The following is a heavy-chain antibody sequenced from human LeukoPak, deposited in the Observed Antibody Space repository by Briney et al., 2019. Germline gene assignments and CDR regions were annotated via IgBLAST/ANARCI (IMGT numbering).Heavy chain of an antibody. CDR2: IYSGGTT. J-gene: IGHJ4*02. V-gene: IGHV3-53*01. D-gene: IGHD6-13*01. Sequence: GESLRLSCAASAFTVSTNFMSWVRQAPGKGLEWVSVIYSGGTTYYADSVKGRFTISRDNSKNTLNLQMNTLRAEDTAVYYCARAPYSSLYYFDYWGQGTLVTVSP. CDR3: ARAPYSSLYYFDY. CDR1: AFTVSTNF.